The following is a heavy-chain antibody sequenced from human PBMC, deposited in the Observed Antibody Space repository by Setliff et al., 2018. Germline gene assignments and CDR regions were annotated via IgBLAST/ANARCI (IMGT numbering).Heavy chain of an antibody. V-gene: IGHV3-7*01. CDR3: AKCGGDHCCPLYQYYMDV. CDR1: GFTFNNYW. Sequence: GGSLRLSCEAFGFTFNNYWMSWVRQAPGKGLEWVANIMQDGGAQYYLDSVKGRFTIFRDNAKNSLYLQMDSLRAEDTAVYYCAKCGGDHCCPLYQYYMDVWGKGTTVTVSS. CDR2: IMQDGGAQ. D-gene: IGHD2-21*02. J-gene: IGHJ6*03.